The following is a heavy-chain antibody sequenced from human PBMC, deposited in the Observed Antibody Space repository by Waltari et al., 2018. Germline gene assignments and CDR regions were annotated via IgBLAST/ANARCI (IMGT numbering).Heavy chain of an antibody. J-gene: IGHJ4*02. CDR2: INPNSGGT. D-gene: IGHD3-3*01. CDR3: ALQDYYDFWSGYYMALDY. Sequence: QVQLVQSGAEVKKPGASVKVSCKASGYTFTGYYMHWVRQAPGHGLEWMGWINPNSGGTNYAQKFQGRVTMTRDTSISTAYMELSRLRSDDTAVYYCALQDYYDFWSGYYMALDYWGQGTLVTVSS. CDR1: GYTFTGYY. V-gene: IGHV1-2*02.